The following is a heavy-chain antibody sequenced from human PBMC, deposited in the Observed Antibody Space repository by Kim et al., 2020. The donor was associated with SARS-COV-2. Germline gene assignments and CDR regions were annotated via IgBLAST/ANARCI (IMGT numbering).Heavy chain of an antibody. CDR3: AGVPITIDYYYGMDV. V-gene: IGHV4-59*13. Sequence: SETLSLTCTVSGGSISSYYWSWIRQPPGKGLEWIGYIYYSGSTNYNPSPKSRATISVDTSKNQFSLKLRSVTAADTAVYYFAGVPITIDYYYGMDVWGQGTTVTVSS. D-gene: IGHD3-3*01. CDR1: GGSISSYY. J-gene: IGHJ6*02. CDR2: IYYSGST.